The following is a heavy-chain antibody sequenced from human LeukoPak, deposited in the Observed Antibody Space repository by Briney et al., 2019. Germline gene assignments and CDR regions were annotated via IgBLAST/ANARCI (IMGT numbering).Heavy chain of an antibody. CDR2: VRNDGFDT. CDR3: ARGRGKDYFGD. J-gene: IGHJ4*02. D-gene: IGHD4-23*01. V-gene: IGHV3-30*02. CDR1: GLTFTNHG. Sequence: GGSLRLSCVTSGLTFTNHGFHWLRQAADKGLEWVAFVRNDGFDTYHSNSVKGRFSISRDDSKNTVYLQMNSLRAEDTALYYCARGRGKDYFGDWGQGTQVTVSS.